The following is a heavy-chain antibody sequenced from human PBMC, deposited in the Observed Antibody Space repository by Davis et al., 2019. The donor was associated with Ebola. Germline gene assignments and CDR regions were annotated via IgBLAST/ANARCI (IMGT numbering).Heavy chain of an antibody. J-gene: IGHJ4*02. CDR3: ARDGRLGELSLSPFDY. Sequence: GSLRLSCAASGFTFSSYWMSWIRQPPGKGLEWIGEINHSGSTNYNPSLKSRVTISVDTSKNQFSLKLSSVTAADTAVYYCARDGRLGELSLSPFDYWGQGTLVTVSS. CDR2: INHSGST. D-gene: IGHD3-16*02. V-gene: IGHV4-34*01. CDR1: GFTFSSYW.